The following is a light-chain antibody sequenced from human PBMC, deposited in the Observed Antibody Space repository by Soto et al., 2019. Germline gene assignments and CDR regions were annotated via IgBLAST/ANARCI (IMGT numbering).Light chain of an antibody. V-gene: IGLV1-44*01. CDR3: ASWDYSLSDRL. J-gene: IGLJ3*02. CDR1: TSNIGRKT. Sequence: QSVLTQPPSASGTPGQRVTISCSGSTSNIGRKTVSWYQQLPGTAPKLLIYNNDHRPSGVPDRFSGSKSGTSASLAISGLQSEDEADYYCASWDYSLSDRLFGGGTQRTVL. CDR2: NND.